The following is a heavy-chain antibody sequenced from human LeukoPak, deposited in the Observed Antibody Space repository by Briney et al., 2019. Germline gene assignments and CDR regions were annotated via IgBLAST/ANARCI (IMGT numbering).Heavy chain of an antibody. CDR3: AVLGVGALFDY. V-gene: IGHV4-39*07. CDR2: IYYSGST. Sequence: PSETRSLTCTVSGGPINNSTYYWGWFRQPPGKGLEWIGTIYYSGSTYYNPSLKSRVTISVDTSKNQFSLELSSVTAADTAVYYCAVLGVGALFDYWGQGTLVTVSS. D-gene: IGHD1-26*01. J-gene: IGHJ4*02. CDR1: GGPINNSTYY.